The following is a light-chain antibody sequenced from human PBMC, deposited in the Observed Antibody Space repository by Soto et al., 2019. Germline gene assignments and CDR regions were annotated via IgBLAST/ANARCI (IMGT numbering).Light chain of an antibody. CDR3: QHYGNSLWT. V-gene: IGKV4-1*01. CDR2: RTS. J-gene: IGKJ1*01. Sequence: DIVMTQSPDSLAVSLGDRATINCKSSQTILYFSNNKNFLTWYQQKPGQAPRLLIYRTSNRVTGIPDRFSGSGSGTDFTLTISRLEPEDFAVYFCQHYGNSLWTFGQGTKVDI. CDR1: QTILYFSNNKNF.